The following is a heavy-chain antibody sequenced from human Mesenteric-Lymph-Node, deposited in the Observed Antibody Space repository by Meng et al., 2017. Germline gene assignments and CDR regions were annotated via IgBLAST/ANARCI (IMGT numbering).Heavy chain of an antibody. D-gene: IGHD5-24*01. CDR2: IKHDGSAE. CDR1: GFSFSTYW. J-gene: IGHJ4*02. CDR3: ARNRGYNSFDY. V-gene: IGHV3-7*01. Sequence: GESLKISCVATGFSFSTYWMSWVRQAPGKGLEWVANIKHDGSAEDYMDSVKGRFTISRDNAKNSVFLQMTSLTAEDTALYYCARNRGYNSFDYWGQGILVTVSS.